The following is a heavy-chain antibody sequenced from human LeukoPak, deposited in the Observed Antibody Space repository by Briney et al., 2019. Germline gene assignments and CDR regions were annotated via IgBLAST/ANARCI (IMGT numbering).Heavy chain of an antibody. CDR1: GFTFRSYS. CDR3: ARWGSRFDY. Sequence: GGSLRLSCAASGFTFRSYSMNWVRQAPGKGLEWVAVISYDGSNKYYADSVKGRFTISRDNSKNTLYLQMNSLRAEDTAVYYCARWGSRFDYWGQGTLVTVSS. D-gene: IGHD7-27*01. J-gene: IGHJ4*02. CDR2: ISYDGSNK. V-gene: IGHV3-30*03.